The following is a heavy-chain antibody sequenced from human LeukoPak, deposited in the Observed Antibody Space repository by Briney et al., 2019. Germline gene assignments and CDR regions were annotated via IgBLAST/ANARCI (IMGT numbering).Heavy chain of an antibody. Sequence: GRSLRLSCEASGFXFSTYGIHWVRQAPGKGLEWVAVISFDGGHKYYADSVKGRYTISRDNSKNTLYLEMNSLRAEDTAVYYCATLSSRYYYGSGSPSIDYWGQGTLVTVSS. D-gene: IGHD3-10*01. V-gene: IGHV3-30*03. CDR3: ATLSSRYYYGSGSPSIDY. CDR2: ISFDGGHK. J-gene: IGHJ4*02. CDR1: GFXFSTYG.